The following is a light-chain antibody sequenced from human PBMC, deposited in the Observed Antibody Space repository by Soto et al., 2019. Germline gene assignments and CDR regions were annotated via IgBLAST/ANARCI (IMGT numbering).Light chain of an antibody. CDR1: SSDVGAYNY. CDR3: CSYAAGDSFK. J-gene: IGLJ2*01. CDR2: DVT. Sequence: QSVLTQPPSVSGSPGQSVTISCTGTSSDVGAYNYVSWHQQHPGKAPKLVTYDVTQRPSGVPDRFSASKSGITASLTISGLQAEDEADYYCCSYAAGDSFKFGGGTKVTVL. V-gene: IGLV2-11*01.